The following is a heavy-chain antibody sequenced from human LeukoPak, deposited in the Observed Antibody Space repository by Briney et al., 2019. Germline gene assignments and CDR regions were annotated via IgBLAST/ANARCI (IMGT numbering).Heavy chain of an antibody. Sequence: GGSLRLSCAASGFTSSSYSMNWVRQAPGKGLEWVSSISSSSSYIYYADSVKGRFTIFRDNAESSLYLQLNSLGAEDTAVYYCVRGGLYHYSGTSGDYWGQGTLVTVSS. J-gene: IGHJ4*02. CDR2: ISSSSSYI. V-gene: IGHV3-21*06. D-gene: IGHD1-26*01. CDR1: GFTSSSYS. CDR3: VRGGLYHYSGTSGDY.